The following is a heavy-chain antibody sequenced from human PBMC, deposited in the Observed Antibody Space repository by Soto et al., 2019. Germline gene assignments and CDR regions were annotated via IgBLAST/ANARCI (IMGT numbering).Heavy chain of an antibody. J-gene: IGHJ4*02. V-gene: IGHV4-31*03. CDR3: ARTQGGSCYSDY. Sequence: SETLSLTCTVSGGSISSGGYYWSWIRQHPGKGLEWIGYIYYSGSTYYNPSLKSRVTISVDTSKNQFSLKLSSVTAADTAVYYCARTQGGSCYSDYWGQGILVTV. CDR1: GGSISSGGYY. D-gene: IGHD2-15*01. CDR2: IYYSGST.